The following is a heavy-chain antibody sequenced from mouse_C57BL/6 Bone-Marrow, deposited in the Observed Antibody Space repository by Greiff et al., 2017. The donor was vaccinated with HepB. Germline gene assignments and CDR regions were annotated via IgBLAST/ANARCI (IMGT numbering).Heavy chain of an antibody. CDR1: GFNIKDDY. Sequence: VQLQQSGAELVRPGASVKLSCTASGFNIKDDYMHWVKQRPEQGLEWIGWIDTENGDTEYASKFQGKATITADKSSNTAYLQLSSLTSEDTTVYCCTTCTTGAYWGQGTLVTVSA. CDR3: TTCTTGAY. V-gene: IGHV14-4*01. J-gene: IGHJ3*01. CDR2: IDTENGDT. D-gene: IGHD1-1*01.